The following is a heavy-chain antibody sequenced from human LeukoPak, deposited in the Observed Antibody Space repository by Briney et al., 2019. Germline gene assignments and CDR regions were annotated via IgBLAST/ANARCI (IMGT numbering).Heavy chain of an antibody. CDR3: ARAIAAAGDAGY. Sequence: GGSLRLSCAASGFTFSNYGMSWVRQAPGKGLEWVSAIGASGSSTYYPDSVKGRFTISRDNAKNSLYLQMNSLRAEDTAVYYCARAIAAAGDAGYWGQGTLVTVSS. J-gene: IGHJ4*02. CDR1: GFTFSNYG. CDR2: IGASGSST. D-gene: IGHD6-13*01. V-gene: IGHV3-21*01.